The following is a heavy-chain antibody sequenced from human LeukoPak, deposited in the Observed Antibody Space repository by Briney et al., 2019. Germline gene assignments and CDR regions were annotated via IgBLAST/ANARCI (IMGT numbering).Heavy chain of an antibody. D-gene: IGHD4-11*01. CDR2: ISGSSSHT. CDR1: GFTFSDYY. J-gene: IGHJ6*02. Sequence: GGSLRLSCAASGFTFSDYYMSWIRQAPGKGLEWVSYISGSSSHTNYADSVKGRFTISRDNAKNSLYLQMNSLRAEDTAVYYCARDDPATNYYGMDVWGQGTTVTVSS. CDR3: ARDDPATNYYGMDV. V-gene: IGHV3-11*05.